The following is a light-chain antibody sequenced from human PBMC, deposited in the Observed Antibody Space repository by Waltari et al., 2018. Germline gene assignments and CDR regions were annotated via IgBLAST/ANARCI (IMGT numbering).Light chain of an antibody. Sequence: DIVMTQSPDSLAVSLGERATIDCKSSQSVLSSSNNKNYLAWYQQKPRQPPKLRNSWASTRESGVPDRFSGSGSGTDFTLTISSLQAEDVAVYYCQQYYSTPLTFGGGTKVEIK. V-gene: IGKV4-1*01. CDR2: WAS. J-gene: IGKJ4*01. CDR1: QSVLSSSNNKNY. CDR3: QQYYSTPLT.